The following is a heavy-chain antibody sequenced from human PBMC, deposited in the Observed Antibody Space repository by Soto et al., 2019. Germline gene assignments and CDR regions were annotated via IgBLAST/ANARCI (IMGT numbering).Heavy chain of an antibody. J-gene: IGHJ4*02. CDR3: AVTVTGSRSPLAH. D-gene: IGHD3-9*01. CDR2: IIPIYASP. Sequence: QVQLVQSGAEVKKPGSSVKVSCKASGGTFSNNAISWVRQAPGQGLERMGGIIPIYASPNYAQNFQGRVTVTADKATSTAYLELSRLKFPDSAIYYCAVTVTGSRSPLAHWGRGTLVIVSS. CDR1: GGTFSNNA. V-gene: IGHV1-69*06.